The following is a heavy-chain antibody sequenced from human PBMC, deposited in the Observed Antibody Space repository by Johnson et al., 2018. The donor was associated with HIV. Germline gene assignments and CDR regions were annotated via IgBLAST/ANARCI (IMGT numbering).Heavy chain of an antibody. V-gene: IGHV3-23*04. D-gene: IGHD1-1*01. CDR1: GFTFSSYA. CDR3: AVGERPGPSGAFDI. Sequence: VQLVESGGGLVQPGGSLRLSCAASGFTFSSYAMRWVRQAPGTGLEWVSAISGSGGRTYYADSVKCRFTISRDNSKNTRYLQMNSLIAEDTAVYYCAVGERPGPSGAFDIWGQGTMVTVSS. J-gene: IGHJ3*02. CDR2: ISGSGGRT.